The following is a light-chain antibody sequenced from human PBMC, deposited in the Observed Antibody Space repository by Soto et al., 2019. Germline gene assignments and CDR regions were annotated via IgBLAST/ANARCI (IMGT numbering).Light chain of an antibody. CDR2: KAS. Sequence: IQMTQSPSTLSASVGDRVTITCRASQSISSWLAWYQQKPGKAPNLLIYKASSLESGVPSRFSGSGSGTDFTLTISSLQPEDFATYYCLQHNTYPRTFGQGTKVDIK. V-gene: IGKV1-5*03. J-gene: IGKJ1*01. CDR3: LQHNTYPRT. CDR1: QSISSW.